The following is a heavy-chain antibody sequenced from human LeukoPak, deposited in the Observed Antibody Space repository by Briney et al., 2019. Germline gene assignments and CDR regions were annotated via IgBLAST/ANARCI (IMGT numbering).Heavy chain of an antibody. D-gene: IGHD3-3*01. CDR3: ARGAEGYDFWSGYYSRDFDY. V-gene: IGHV4-4*07. J-gene: IGHJ4*02. CDR1: GGSISSYY. CDR2: IYTSGST. Sequence: SETLSLTCTVSGGSISSYYWSWIRQPAGKGLEWIGRIYTSGSTNYNPSLKSRVTISVDTSKDQFSLKLSSVTAADTAVYYCARGAEGYDFWSGYYSRDFDYWGQGTLVTVSS.